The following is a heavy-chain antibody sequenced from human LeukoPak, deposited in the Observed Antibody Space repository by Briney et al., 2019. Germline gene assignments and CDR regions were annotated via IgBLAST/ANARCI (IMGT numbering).Heavy chain of an antibody. CDR1: GFTFSSYG. CDR3: AKDLTWIQLWLPGY. J-gene: IGHJ4*02. CDR2: ISGSGGST. Sequence: GGSLRLSCAASGFTFSSYGMSWVRQAPGKGLEWVSAISGSGGSTYYADSVKGRFTISRDNSKNTLYLQMNSLRAEDTAVYYCAKDLTWIQLWLPGYWGQGTLVTVSS. D-gene: IGHD5-18*01. V-gene: IGHV3-23*01.